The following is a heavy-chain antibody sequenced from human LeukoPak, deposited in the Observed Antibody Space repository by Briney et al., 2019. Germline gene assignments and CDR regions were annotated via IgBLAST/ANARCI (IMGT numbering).Heavy chain of an antibody. J-gene: IGHJ4*02. V-gene: IGHV3-30*04. Sequence: GGSLRLSCAASGFTFSSYAMHWVRQAPGKGLEWVAVISYDGSNKYYTDSVKGRFTISRDNSKNTLYLQMNSLMPEDTALYYCAKPQEADLWVPDYWGQGTLVTVSS. CDR1: GFTFSSYA. D-gene: IGHD3-3*01. CDR3: AKPQEADLWVPDY. CDR2: ISYDGSNK.